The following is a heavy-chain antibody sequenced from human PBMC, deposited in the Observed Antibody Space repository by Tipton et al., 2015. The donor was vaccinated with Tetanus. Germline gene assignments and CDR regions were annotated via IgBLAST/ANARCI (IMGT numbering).Heavy chain of an antibody. V-gene: IGHV3-9*01. Sequence: SLRLSCAASGFTFDDYAMHWVRQAPGKGLEWVSGISWNSGSIGYADSVKGRFTISRDNAKNSLYLQMNSLRAEDTAVYYCARDDIVVVPAATNYYYYYGMDVWGQGTTVTVSS. CDR3: ARDDIVVVPAATNYYYYYGMDV. J-gene: IGHJ6*02. CDR2: ISWNSGSI. D-gene: IGHD2-2*01. CDR1: GFTFDDYA.